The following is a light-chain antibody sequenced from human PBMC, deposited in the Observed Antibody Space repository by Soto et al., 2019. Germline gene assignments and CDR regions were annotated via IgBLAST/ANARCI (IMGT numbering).Light chain of an antibody. J-gene: IGLJ2*01. CDR3: SSYTSSSTLV. Sequence: QSVLTQPPSVSGSPGQSVTISCTGTSSDVGSYRVSWYQQPPGTAPKLMIYEVSNRPSGVPDRFSGSKSGNTASLTISGLQAEDEADYYCSSYTSSSTLVFGGGTQLTVL. V-gene: IGLV2-18*02. CDR1: SSDVGSYR. CDR2: EVS.